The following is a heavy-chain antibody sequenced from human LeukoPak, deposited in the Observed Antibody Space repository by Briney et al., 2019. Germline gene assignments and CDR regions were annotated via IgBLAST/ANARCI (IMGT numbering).Heavy chain of an antibody. CDR3: ARGCSSTSCPTGSYNWFDP. D-gene: IGHD2-2*01. CDR2: IIPIFGTA. Sequence: SVKVSCKASGGTFRSYAISWVRQAPGQGLEWMGGIIPIFGTANYAQKFQGRVTITTDESTSTAYMELSSLRSEDTAVYYCARGCSSTSCPTGSYNWFDPWGQGTLVTVSS. CDR1: GGTFRSYA. V-gene: IGHV1-69*05. J-gene: IGHJ5*02.